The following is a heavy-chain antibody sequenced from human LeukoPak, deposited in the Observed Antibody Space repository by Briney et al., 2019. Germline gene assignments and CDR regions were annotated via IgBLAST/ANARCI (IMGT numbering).Heavy chain of an antibody. CDR1: GGSFSGYY. Sequence: SETLSLTCAVYGGSFSGYYWSWIRQPPGKGLEWIGEINHSGSTNYNPSLMSRVTISVDTSKNQFSLKLSSVTAADTAVYYCAITRRGYSYGSYWGQGTLVTVSS. V-gene: IGHV4-34*01. J-gene: IGHJ4*02. CDR3: AITRRGYSYGSY. CDR2: INHSGST. D-gene: IGHD5-18*01.